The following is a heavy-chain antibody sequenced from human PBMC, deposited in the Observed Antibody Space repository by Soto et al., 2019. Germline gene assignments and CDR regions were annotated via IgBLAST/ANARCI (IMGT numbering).Heavy chain of an antibody. V-gene: IGHV3-30-3*01. CDR3: ARPAATVIFYSGMDV. CDR2: ISFDGSNE. CDR1: GFTFSDYA. D-gene: IGHD4-17*01. Sequence: QVQLVEFGGGVVQPGRSLRLSCAASGFTFSDYAMHWVRQAPGKGLEWVAIISFDGSNEHYADSVQGRFTISRDNSENTLYLQRNSLRADDTAVYYCARPAATVIFYSGMDVWGQGTTVTVSS. J-gene: IGHJ6*02.